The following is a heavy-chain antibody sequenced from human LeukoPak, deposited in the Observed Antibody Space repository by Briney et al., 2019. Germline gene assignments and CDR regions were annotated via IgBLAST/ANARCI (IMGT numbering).Heavy chain of an antibody. CDR3: VRNSAWGSEDY. Sequence: PGGSLRLSCSASGFTLSNYDLHWVRQAPGKALEYVSAISANGGSTYYADSVKGRFTISRDNSKNTLYLQMSSLRAEDTAVYYCVRNSAWGSEDYWGQGTLVTVSS. CDR1: GFTLSNYD. CDR2: ISANGGST. V-gene: IGHV3-64D*09. J-gene: IGHJ4*02. D-gene: IGHD7-27*01.